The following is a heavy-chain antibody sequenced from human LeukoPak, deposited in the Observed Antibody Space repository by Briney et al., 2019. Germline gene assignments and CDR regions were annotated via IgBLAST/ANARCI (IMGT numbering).Heavy chain of an antibody. CDR1: GFTFSSYG. Sequence: PGRSLRLSCAVSGFTFSSYGMHWVRQVPGKGLEWVAVISYDGSNKYYADSVKGRFTISRDNSKNTLYLQMNSLRAEDTAVYYCAAELGYFDYWGQGTLVTVSS. J-gene: IGHJ4*02. V-gene: IGHV3-30*03. CDR2: ISYDGSNK. D-gene: IGHD6-13*01. CDR3: AAELGYFDY.